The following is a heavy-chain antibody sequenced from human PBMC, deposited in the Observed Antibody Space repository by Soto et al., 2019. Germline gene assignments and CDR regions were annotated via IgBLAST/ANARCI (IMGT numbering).Heavy chain of an antibody. D-gene: IGHD2-21*02. V-gene: IGHV3-21*01. CDR3: ARDGARDRGDKGFDY. CDR2: ITSTSTYI. Sequence: GGSLRLSCAASGFTFSSYTMHWVRQAPGKGLEWVASITSTSTYIYYTDSLKGRFTISRDNAKNSLYLQMNSLGPGDTAVYYCARDGARDRGDKGFDYWGQGTVVTVSS. J-gene: IGHJ4*02. CDR1: GFTFSSYT.